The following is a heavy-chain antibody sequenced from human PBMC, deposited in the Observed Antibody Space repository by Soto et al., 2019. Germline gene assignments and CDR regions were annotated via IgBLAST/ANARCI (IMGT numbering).Heavy chain of an antibody. D-gene: IGHD2-8*02. J-gene: IGHJ3*02. CDR3: AKSWSGSHGAFDM. Sequence: QVQLVESGGGVVQPGRSLRLSCAASGFIFSTYGMHWVRQAPGKGLEWVAVISYDGSNQYYEDSVKGRFTISRDNSKNTLYLQMNRLRVEDTAVYYCAKSWSGSHGAFDMWGQGTMVTVS. CDR2: ISYDGSNQ. CDR1: GFIFSTYG. V-gene: IGHV3-30*18.